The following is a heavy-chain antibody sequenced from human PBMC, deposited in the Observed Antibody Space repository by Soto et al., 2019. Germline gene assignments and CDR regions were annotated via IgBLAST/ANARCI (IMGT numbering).Heavy chain of an antibody. D-gene: IGHD5-12*01. CDR1: GFTFSNAW. Sequence: EVQLVESGGGLVKPGGSLRLSCAASGFTFSNAWMNWVRQAPGKGLEWVGRIKSKTDGGTTDYAAPVKGRFTISRDDSKNTLYLQMNSRKTEDTAVYYCTTGYSGYDYYYYGMDVWGQGTTVTVSS. V-gene: IGHV3-15*07. J-gene: IGHJ6*02. CDR3: TTGYSGYDYYYYGMDV. CDR2: IKSKTDGGTT.